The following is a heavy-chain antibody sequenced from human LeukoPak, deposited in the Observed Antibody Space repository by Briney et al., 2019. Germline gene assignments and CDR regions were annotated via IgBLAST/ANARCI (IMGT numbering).Heavy chain of an antibody. J-gene: IGHJ4*02. CDR1: GFTFSGSA. CDR3: TRVDYYDSSGYYYEYYFDY. V-gene: IGHV3-73*01. D-gene: IGHD3-22*01. Sequence: PGGSLRLSCAASGFTFSGSAMHWVRQASGKGLEWVGRIRSKANSYATAYAASVKGRFTISRDDSKNTAYLQMNSLKTEDTAVYYCTRVDYYDSSGYYYEYYFDYWGQGTPVTVSS. CDR2: IRSKANSYAT.